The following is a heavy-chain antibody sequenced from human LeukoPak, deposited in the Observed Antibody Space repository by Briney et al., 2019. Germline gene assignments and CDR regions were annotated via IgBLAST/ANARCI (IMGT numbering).Heavy chain of an antibody. J-gene: IGHJ3*02. CDR2: IYHSGST. V-gene: IGHV4-38-2*02. Sequence: PSETLSLTCTVSGYSISSGYYWGWIRQPPGKGLGWIGSIYHSGSTYYNPSLKSRVTMSVDTSKNQFSMKLSSVTAADTAVYYCGGTYYYDSSRYAFDIWGQGTMVTVSS. D-gene: IGHD3-22*01. CDR1: GYSISSGYY. CDR3: GGTYYYDSSRYAFDI.